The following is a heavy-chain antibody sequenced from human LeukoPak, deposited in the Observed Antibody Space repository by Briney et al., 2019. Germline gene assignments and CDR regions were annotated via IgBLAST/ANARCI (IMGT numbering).Heavy chain of an antibody. J-gene: IGHJ4*02. CDR3: ARLQPGTDTHFDY. CDR2: IIPILGIA. CDR1: GGTFISYA. Sequence: SVKVSCKASGGTFISYAISWVRQAPGQGLEWMGRIIPILGIANYAQKFQGRVTITADKSTSTAYMELSSLRSEDTAVYYCARLQPGTDTHFDYWGQGTLVTVSS. D-gene: IGHD1-7*01. V-gene: IGHV1-69*04.